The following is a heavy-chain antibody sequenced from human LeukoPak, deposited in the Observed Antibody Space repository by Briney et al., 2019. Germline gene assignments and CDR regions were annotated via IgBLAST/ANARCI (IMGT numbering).Heavy chain of an antibody. V-gene: IGHV3-30-3*01. CDR1: GFTFSTYA. CDR3: ARDRGDYGDHTLDY. Sequence: GGSLRLSCAASGFTFSTYALHWVRQAPGKGPEWVAVISYDGSDKYYADSVKGRFTISRDNSKNTLYLQMNSLRGEDTAVYYCARDRGDYGDHTLDYWGQGTLVTVSS. J-gene: IGHJ4*02. CDR2: ISYDGSDK. D-gene: IGHD4-17*01.